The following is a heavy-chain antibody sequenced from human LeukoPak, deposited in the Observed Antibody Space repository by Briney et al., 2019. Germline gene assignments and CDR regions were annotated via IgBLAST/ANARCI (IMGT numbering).Heavy chain of an antibody. CDR2: IYHSGNT. CDR3: ARIIYARGYYVDV. CDR1: GDSISSTNW. D-gene: IGHD5/OR15-5a*01. J-gene: IGHJ6*03. Sequence: SETLSLTCTVSGDSISSTNWWSWVRPPPGKGLEWIGEIYHSGNTNYNPSLKSRVSISVDKSKNQFSLNLSSVTAADTAVYYCARIIYARGYYVDVWGKGTTVTISS. V-gene: IGHV4-4*02.